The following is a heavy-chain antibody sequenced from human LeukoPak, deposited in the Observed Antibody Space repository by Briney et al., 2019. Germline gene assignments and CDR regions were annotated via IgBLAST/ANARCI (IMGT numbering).Heavy chain of an antibody. V-gene: IGHV3-23*01. J-gene: IGHJ4*02. CDR1: GFTFSSYV. D-gene: IGHD3-3*01. CDR3: ARQGIFGVVMPYYFDY. CDR2: ISNSGGST. Sequence: GGSLRLSCAASGFTFSSYVMSWVRQAPGKGLEWVSSISNSGGSTYYADSVKGRFTISRDNSKNTLYLQMNSLRAEDTAVYYCARQGIFGVVMPYYFDYWGQGTLVTVSS.